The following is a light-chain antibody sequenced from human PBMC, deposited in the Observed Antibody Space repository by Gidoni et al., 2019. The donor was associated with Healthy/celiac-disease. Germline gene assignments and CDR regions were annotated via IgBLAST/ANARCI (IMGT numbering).Light chain of an antibody. V-gene: IGKV3-20*01. CDR2: GAS. J-gene: IGKJ1*01. CDR1: QNVTSSY. Sequence: EIVLTQSPDTLSLSPGERATPSCRASQNVTSSYLAWYQQEPGQAPRLLIFGASTRATGIPDRFSGSGSGTDFTLTISRLEPEDFAVYFCQQYGTSPGTFGQGTKVEIK. CDR3: QQYGTSPGT.